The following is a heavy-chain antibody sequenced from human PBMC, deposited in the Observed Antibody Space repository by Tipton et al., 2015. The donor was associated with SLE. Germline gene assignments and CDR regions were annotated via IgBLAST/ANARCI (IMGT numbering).Heavy chain of an antibody. CDR3: ATIPNYKYDGSGATDV. J-gene: IGHJ6*04. V-gene: IGHV3-11*04. CDR1: GFPFGDYY. D-gene: IGHD3-22*01. CDR2: ISNTGSTM. Sequence: SLRLSCAASGFPFGDYYMSWFRQAPGKGLEWVSYISNTGSTMSYADSVKGRFTISRDNAKKSLYLQMNSLRAEDTAVYHCATIPNYKYDGSGATDVWGKGTTVTVSS.